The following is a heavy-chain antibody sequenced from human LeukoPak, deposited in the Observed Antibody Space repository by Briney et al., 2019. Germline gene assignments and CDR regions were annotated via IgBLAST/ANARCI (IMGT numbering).Heavy chain of an antibody. CDR2: MNPNSGNT. Sequence: ASVKVSCKASGYTFTSYDINWVRQATGQGLEWMGWMNPNSGNTGYAQKFQGRVTITRNTSISTAYMQLSSLRSEDTAVYYCARGRDSLPYNYYYYMDVWGKGTTVTVSS. J-gene: IGHJ6*03. CDR1: GYTFTSYD. D-gene: IGHD2-21*01. CDR3: ARGRDSLPYNYYYYMDV. V-gene: IGHV1-8*03.